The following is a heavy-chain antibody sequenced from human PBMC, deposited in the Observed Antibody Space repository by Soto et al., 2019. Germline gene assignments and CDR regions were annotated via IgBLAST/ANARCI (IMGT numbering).Heavy chain of an antibody. CDR1: GYSFAGYW. CDR2: IDPSGSQT. J-gene: IGHJ4*02. D-gene: IGHD3-22*01. CDR3: ARQIYDSDTGPNFQYYFDS. Sequence: GESVKISCKGPGYSFAGYWINWVRQKPGKGLEWMGRIDPSGSQTYYSPSFRGHVTISVTKSITTVFLQWSSLRASDTAMYYCARQIYDSDTGPNFQYYFDSWGQGTPVTVSS. V-gene: IGHV5-10-1*01.